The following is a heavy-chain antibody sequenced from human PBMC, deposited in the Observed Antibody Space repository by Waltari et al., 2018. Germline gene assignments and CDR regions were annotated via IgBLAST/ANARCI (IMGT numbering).Heavy chain of an antibody. CDR2: IYYSGST. D-gene: IGHD3-9*01. V-gene: IGHV4-59*01. J-gene: IGHJ3*02. Sequence: QVQLQESGPGLVKPSETLSLTCTVSGGSISSYYWSWIRQPPGKGLEWIGFIYYSGSTNYNPSLKGRVTISVDTSKNQFSLKLSSVTAADTAVYYCARDPGDILTSPLGEGAFDIWGQGTMVTVSS. CDR3: ARDPGDILTSPLGEGAFDI. CDR1: GGSISSYY.